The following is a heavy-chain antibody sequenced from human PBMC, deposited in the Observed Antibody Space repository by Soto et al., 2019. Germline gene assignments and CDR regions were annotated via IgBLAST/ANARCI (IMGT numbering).Heavy chain of an antibody. D-gene: IGHD3-3*01. CDR1: GFTFSSYA. CDR3: AKDFLPVIMVPRSVYGMDV. Sequence: PGGSLRLSCAASGFTFSSYAMSWVRQAPGKGLEWVSAISGSGGSTYYADSVKGRFTISRDNSKNTLYLQMNSLRAEDTAVYYCAKDFLPVIMVPRSVYGMDVWGQGTTVTVSS. V-gene: IGHV3-23*01. J-gene: IGHJ6*02. CDR2: ISGSGGST.